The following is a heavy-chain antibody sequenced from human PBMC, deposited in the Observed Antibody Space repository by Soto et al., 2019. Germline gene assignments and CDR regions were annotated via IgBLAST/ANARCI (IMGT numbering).Heavy chain of an antibody. CDR3: AIFWRGRRESHHAV. D-gene: IGHD3-3*01. CDR1: GYSIRSNKW. V-gene: IGHV4-28*01. CDR2: IYSSGST. J-gene: IGHJ6*02. Sequence: PSETLSLTCDVSGYSIRSNKWGGWVRQPPGRGLEWIGSIYSSGSTYYNPSLESRVTMSVDMSKNQFSLKLTSVIAVDTAVYYCAIFWRGRRESHHAVCGQGSTVPVYS.